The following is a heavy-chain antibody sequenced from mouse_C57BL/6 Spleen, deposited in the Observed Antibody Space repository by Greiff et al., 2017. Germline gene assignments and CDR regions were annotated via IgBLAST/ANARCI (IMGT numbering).Heavy chain of an antibody. V-gene: IGHV5-16*01. CDR3: AREDFAY. Sequence: DVKLVESEGGLVQPGSSMKLSCTASGFTFSDYYMAWVRQVPEKGLEWVANINYDGSSTYYLDSLKSRFIISRDNAKNILYLQMSSLKSEDTATYYCAREDFAYWGQGTLVTVSA. J-gene: IGHJ3*01. CDR1: GFTFSDYY. CDR2: INYDGSST.